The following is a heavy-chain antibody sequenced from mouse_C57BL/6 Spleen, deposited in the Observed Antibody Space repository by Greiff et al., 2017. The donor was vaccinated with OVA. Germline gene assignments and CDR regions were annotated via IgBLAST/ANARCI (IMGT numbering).Heavy chain of an antibody. CDR1: GYAFSSYW. J-gene: IGHJ2*01. Sequence: VQGVESGAELVKPGASVKISCKASGYAFSSYWMNWVKQRPGKGLEWIGQIYPGDGDTNYNGKFKGKATLTADKSSSTAYMQLSSLTSEDSAVYFCARGVYGNSIDYWGQGTTLTVSS. CDR3: ARGVYGNSIDY. CDR2: IYPGDGDT. D-gene: IGHD2-1*01. V-gene: IGHV1-80*01.